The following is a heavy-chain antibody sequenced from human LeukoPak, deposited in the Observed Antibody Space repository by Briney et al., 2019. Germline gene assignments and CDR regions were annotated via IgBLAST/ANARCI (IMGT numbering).Heavy chain of an antibody. V-gene: IGHV3-48*04. CDR1: GFTFSSYS. Sequence: GGSLRLSCAASGFTFSSYSMNWVRQAPGKGLECVSYISSSSTIYYADSVKGRFTISRDNAKNSLYLQMNFLRAEDTAVYYCAKGWYFDYWGQGTLVTVSS. J-gene: IGHJ4*02. CDR2: ISSSSTI. D-gene: IGHD6-13*01. CDR3: AKGWYFDY.